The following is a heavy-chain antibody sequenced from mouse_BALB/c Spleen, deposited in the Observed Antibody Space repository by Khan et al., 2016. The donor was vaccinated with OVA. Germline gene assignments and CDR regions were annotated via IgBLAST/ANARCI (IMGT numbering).Heavy chain of an antibody. J-gene: IGHJ4*01. Sequence: QVRLQQSGPGLVAPSQSLSITCTVSGFSLTSYGVSWVRQPPGKGLEWLGVIWGDGNTNFHSALRSRLSISKDNSKSQVFLKLNSLQTDDTATYYCAKDRGYYAVDYWGQGTSVTVSS. CDR3: AKDRGYYAVDY. V-gene: IGHV2-3*01. CDR1: GFSLTSYG. CDR2: IWGDGNT.